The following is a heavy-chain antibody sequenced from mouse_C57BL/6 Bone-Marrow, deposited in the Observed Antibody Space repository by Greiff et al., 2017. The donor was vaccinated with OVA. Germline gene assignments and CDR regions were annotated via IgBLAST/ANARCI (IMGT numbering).Heavy chain of an antibody. CDR2: IDPENGDT. CDR1: GFNIKDDY. Sequence: EVQGVESGAELVRPGASVKLSCTASGFNIKDDYMHWVKQRPEQGLEWIGWIDPENGDTEYASKFQGKATITADTSSNTAYLQLSSLTSEDTAVYYCTTSHYYGSSYFDYWGQGTTLTVSS. V-gene: IGHV14-4*01. CDR3: TTSHYYGSSYFDY. D-gene: IGHD1-1*01. J-gene: IGHJ2*01.